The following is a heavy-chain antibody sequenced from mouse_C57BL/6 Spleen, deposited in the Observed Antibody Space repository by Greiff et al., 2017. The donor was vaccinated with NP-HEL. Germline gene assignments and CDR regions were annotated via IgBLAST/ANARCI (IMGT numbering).Heavy chain of an antibody. V-gene: IGHV2-2*01. D-gene: IGHD2-12*01. Sequence: QVQLQQSGPGLVQPSQSLSITCTVSGFSLTSYGVHWVRQSPGKGLEWLGVIWRGGSTDYNAAFISRLSISKDNSKSQVFFKMNSLQADDTAIYYCAPGDDGYAMYYWGQGTSVTVSS. CDR1: GFSLTSYG. J-gene: IGHJ4*01. CDR3: APGDDGYAMYY. CDR2: IWRGGST.